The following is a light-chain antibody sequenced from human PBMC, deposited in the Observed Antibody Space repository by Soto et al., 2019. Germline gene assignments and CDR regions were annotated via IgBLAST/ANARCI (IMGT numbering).Light chain of an antibody. CDR3: LQHYTFPLT. J-gene: IGKJ4*01. V-gene: IGKV1-17*03. Sequence: DIQMTQSPSAMSESVGDTVTITCRASQGISNYLAWFQQKPGKVPKRLIYGASSFQSGVPPRFRGSASGTEFNLTITGLQPEDFATYYCLQHYTFPLTFGGGTKVEI. CDR1: QGISNY. CDR2: GAS.